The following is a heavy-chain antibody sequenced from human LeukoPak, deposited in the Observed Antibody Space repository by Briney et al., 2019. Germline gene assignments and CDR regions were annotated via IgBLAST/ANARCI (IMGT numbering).Heavy chain of an antibody. CDR2: IYYSGST. CDR1: GGSVSSGSYY. CDR3: ARGAGYSSGNDY. Sequence: PSETLSLTCTVSGGSVSSGSYYWSWIRQPPGKGLEWIGYIYYSGSTNYNPSLKSRVTISVDTSKNQFSLKLSSVTAADTAVYYCARGAGYSSGNDYWGQGTLVTVSS. J-gene: IGHJ4*02. D-gene: IGHD6-25*01. V-gene: IGHV4-61*01.